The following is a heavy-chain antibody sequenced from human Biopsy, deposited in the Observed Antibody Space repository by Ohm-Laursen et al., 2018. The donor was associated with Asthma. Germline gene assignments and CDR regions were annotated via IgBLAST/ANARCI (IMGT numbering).Heavy chain of an antibody. J-gene: IGHJ4*02. D-gene: IGHD5-24*01. CDR3: AHFKMSTSMAFDY. V-gene: IGHV2-70*12. CDR2: IDWDDDK. Sequence: PTQTLTLTGTFSGFSLTTTGMSVSWIRQPPGKALEWLALIDWDDDKYYSASLKTRLTISKDSSKNQVVLTMTNVDPVDTATYYCAHFKMSTSMAFDYWGPGTVVTVSS. CDR1: GFSLTTTGMS.